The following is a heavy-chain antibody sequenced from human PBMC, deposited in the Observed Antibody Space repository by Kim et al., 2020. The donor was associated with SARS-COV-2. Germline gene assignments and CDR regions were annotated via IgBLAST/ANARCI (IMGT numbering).Heavy chain of an antibody. Sequence: SETLSLTCNVSGGSIGSSNYYWGWIRQPPGKGLEWIGCIYYSGKTYDNPSLKSRVTISLDLSKNHFSMNLRSATAADTAMYYCARATGFGTSWYYFDSWGQEMLVTVSS. CDR2: IYYSGKT. CDR1: GGSIGSSNYY. V-gene: IGHV4-39*07. CDR3: ARATGFGTSWYYFDS. D-gene: IGHD1-1*01. J-gene: IGHJ4*02.